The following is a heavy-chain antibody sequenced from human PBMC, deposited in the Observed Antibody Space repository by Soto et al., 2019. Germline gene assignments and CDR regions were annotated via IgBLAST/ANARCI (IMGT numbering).Heavy chain of an antibody. CDR2: IHTTDGT. CDR1: GGSISSYY. D-gene: IGHD6-13*01. J-gene: IGHJ4*02. CDR3: ARALSSAAGLYFDF. V-gene: IGHV4-4*07. Sequence: SETLSLTCTVSGGSISSYYWSWIRQPAGKGMEWIGRIHTTDGTNYNPSLKSRVTMSIDTSNNQFSLKLSSLTAADTAVYYCARALSSAAGLYFDFWGQGTLVTVCS.